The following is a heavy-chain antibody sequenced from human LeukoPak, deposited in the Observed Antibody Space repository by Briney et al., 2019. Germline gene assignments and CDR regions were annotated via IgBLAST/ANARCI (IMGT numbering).Heavy chain of an antibody. CDR3: ARDLLNEGNHLDY. V-gene: IGHV4-30-4*01. CDR1: GGSISSGDYY. Sequence: PSQTLSLTCAVSGGSISSGDYYWSWIRQPPGKGLEWIGYIYYSGSTYYNPSLKSRVTISVDTSKNQFSLKLSSVTAADTAVYYCARDLLNEGNHLDYWGQGTLVTVSS. CDR2: IYYSGST. D-gene: IGHD4-23*01. J-gene: IGHJ4*02.